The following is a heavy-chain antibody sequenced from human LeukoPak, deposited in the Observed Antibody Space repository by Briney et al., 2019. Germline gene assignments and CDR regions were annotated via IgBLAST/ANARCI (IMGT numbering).Heavy chain of an antibody. Sequence: PGGSLRLSCAASGFTFRSYALSWVRQAPGKGLEGVSAISDSGGSTYYADYVKGRFTISRDNSKNTLYLQMNNLRAEHTAVYYCSKPWDFCDNSGFDYWGQGTLVTVSS. J-gene: IGHJ4*02. CDR2: ISDSGGST. V-gene: IGHV3-23*01. CDR1: GFTFRSYA. CDR3: SKPWDFCDNSGFDY. D-gene: IGHD4-23*01.